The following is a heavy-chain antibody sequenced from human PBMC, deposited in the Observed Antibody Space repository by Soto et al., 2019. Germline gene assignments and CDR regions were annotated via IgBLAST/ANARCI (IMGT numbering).Heavy chain of an antibody. CDR1: GGTFSSYT. Sequence: SVKVSCKASGGTFSSYTIIWVRQAPGQGLEWMGRIIPILGIANYAQKFQGRVTITADKSTSTAYMELSSLRSEDTAVYYCARTRSGLKIYDYWGQGTLVTVSS. CDR2: IIPILGIA. CDR3: ARTRSGLKIYDY. D-gene: IGHD3-3*01. V-gene: IGHV1-69*02. J-gene: IGHJ4*02.